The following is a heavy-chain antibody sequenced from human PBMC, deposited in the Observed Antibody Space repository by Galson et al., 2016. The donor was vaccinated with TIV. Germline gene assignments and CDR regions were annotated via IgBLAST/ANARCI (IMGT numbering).Heavy chain of an antibody. D-gene: IGHD2-21*01. J-gene: IGHJ4*02. V-gene: IGHV1-3*01. CDR3: ERPPYCGGDCYKYDY. Sequence: SVKVSCKASGYTFTHYPIHWVRQAPGQRLEWMGWINAGNAITKYSQKFQGRVTITRDTSASTAYMQLSSLRSEDTAVYYCERPPYCGGDCYKYDYGGQGTLVTVSS. CDR2: INAGNAIT. CDR1: GYTFTHYP.